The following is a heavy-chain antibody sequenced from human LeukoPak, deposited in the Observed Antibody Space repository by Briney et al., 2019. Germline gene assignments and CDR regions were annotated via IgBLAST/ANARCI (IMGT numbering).Heavy chain of an antibody. Sequence: PSETLSLTCTVSGGSVSSYYWSWLRQPPGKGLEWIGYIYYSGSTNYNPSLKSRVTISVDTSKNQFSLKLSSVTAADTAVYYCARAVAGNFDYWGQGTLVTVSS. D-gene: IGHD6-19*01. CDR2: IYYSGST. J-gene: IGHJ4*02. V-gene: IGHV4-59*02. CDR1: GGSVSSYY. CDR3: ARAVAGNFDY.